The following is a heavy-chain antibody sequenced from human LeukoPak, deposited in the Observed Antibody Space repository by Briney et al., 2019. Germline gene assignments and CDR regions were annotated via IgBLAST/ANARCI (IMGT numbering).Heavy chain of an antibody. D-gene: IGHD5/OR15-5a*01. V-gene: IGHV4-4*02. Sequence: PSETLSLTCAVSGVSISSSEWWIWVRQPPGQGLEWIGEIHRAGRTRYNPSLNSRVTISVDTSRDQFSLKLTSVTAADTAVYYCARTPVSYWHFDLWGRGTLVTVSS. CDR1: GVSISSSEW. CDR3: ARTPVSYWHFDL. J-gene: IGHJ2*01. CDR2: IHRAGRT.